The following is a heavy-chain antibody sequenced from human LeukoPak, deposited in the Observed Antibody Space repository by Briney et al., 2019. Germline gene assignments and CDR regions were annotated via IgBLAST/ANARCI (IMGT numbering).Heavy chain of an antibody. CDR2: TRNKANSYTT. CDR1: GFTFSDHY. V-gene: IGHV3-72*01. J-gene: IGHJ4*02. Sequence: GGSLRLSCAASGFTFSDHYMDWVRQAPGKGLEWVGRTRNKANSYTTEYAASVKGRFTNSRDDSKNTLYLQMNSLKTEDTAVYCCARVNSGYDFWGQGTLVTVSS. CDR3: ARVNSGYDF. D-gene: IGHD5-12*01.